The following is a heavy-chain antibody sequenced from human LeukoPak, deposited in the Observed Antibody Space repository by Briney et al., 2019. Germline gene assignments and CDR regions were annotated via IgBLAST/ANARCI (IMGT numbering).Heavy chain of an antibody. D-gene: IGHD3-10*01. CDR1: GFTFSSYA. Sequence: GGSLRLSCAASGFTFSSYAMHWVRQAPGKGLEWVAVISYDGSNKYYADSVKGRFTISRDNSKNTLYLQMNSPRAEDTAVYYCAKDSSTRYYYGSGTPYYMDVWGKGTTVTISS. V-gene: IGHV3-30*04. CDR2: ISYDGSNK. J-gene: IGHJ6*03. CDR3: AKDSSTRYYYGSGTPYYMDV.